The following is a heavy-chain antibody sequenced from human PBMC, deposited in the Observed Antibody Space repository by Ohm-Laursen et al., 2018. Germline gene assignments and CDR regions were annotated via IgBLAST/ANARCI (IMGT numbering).Heavy chain of an antibody. D-gene: IGHD3-10*01. Sequence: SLRLSCAASGFTFDDYAMHWVRQAPGKGLEWVSGISWNSGRIGYADSVKGRFTTSRDNAKNSLYLQMNSLRAEDTALYYCSRGVRGVHDAFDIWGQGTMVTVSS. CDR1: GFTFDDYA. CDR2: ISWNSGRI. J-gene: IGHJ3*02. CDR3: SRGVRGVHDAFDI. V-gene: IGHV3-9*01.